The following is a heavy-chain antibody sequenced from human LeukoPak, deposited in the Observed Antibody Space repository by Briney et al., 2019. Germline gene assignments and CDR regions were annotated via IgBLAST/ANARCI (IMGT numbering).Heavy chain of an antibody. V-gene: IGHV4-39*01. CDR1: GGSISSSSYY. J-gene: IGHJ5*02. D-gene: IGHD3-16*01. Sequence: SETLSLTCTVSGGSISSSSYYWGWIRQPPGKGLEWIGSIYYSGSTYHNPSLKSRVTISVDTSKNQFSLKLSSVTAADTAVYYCAGYGYVYWFDPWGQGTLVTVSS. CDR2: IYYSGST. CDR3: AGYGYVYWFDP.